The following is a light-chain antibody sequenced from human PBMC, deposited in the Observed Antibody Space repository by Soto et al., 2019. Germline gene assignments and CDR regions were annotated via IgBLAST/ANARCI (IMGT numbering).Light chain of an antibody. Sequence: QSVLPQPPSVSGSPGQSVTISCTGTSSDVGGYNYVSWYQQHPGKAPKLILYDVTKWPSGVPDRFSGSKSGNTASLTISGLQAEDEADYHCCSYAGSYFFVFGTGTKVTVL. V-gene: IGLV2-11*01. CDR2: DVT. CDR3: CSYAGSYFFV. CDR1: SSDVGGYNY. J-gene: IGLJ1*01.